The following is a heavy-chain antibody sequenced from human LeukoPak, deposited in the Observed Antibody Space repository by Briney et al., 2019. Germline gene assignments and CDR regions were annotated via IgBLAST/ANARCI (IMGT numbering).Heavy chain of an antibody. Sequence: PSETLSLTWTVSGGSISSHYWSWIRQPPEKGLEWIGCVYYSGSTNYKPSLKSRVTISVDTSKNQFSLKLSSVTAADTAVYYCARYSTGWYDAFDIWGQGTMVTVSS. J-gene: IGHJ3*02. CDR3: ARYSTGWYDAFDI. D-gene: IGHD6-19*01. CDR1: GGSISSHY. CDR2: VYYSGST. V-gene: IGHV4-59*11.